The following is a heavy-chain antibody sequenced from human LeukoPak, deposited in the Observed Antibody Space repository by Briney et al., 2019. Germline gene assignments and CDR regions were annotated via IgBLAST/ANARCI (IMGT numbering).Heavy chain of an antibody. Sequence: GGSLRLSCAASGFPFNAYWMTWVRQAPGKGLEWVANIRQDGDTKYYVDSVKGRFTISRDNARNSLYLQMNSLRAEDTAIYYCARSLPYGTTWYGRSDFWGQGTLVTVSS. D-gene: IGHD6-13*01. V-gene: IGHV3-7*03. CDR3: ARSLPYGTTWYGRSDF. J-gene: IGHJ4*02. CDR1: GFPFNAYW. CDR2: IRQDGDTK.